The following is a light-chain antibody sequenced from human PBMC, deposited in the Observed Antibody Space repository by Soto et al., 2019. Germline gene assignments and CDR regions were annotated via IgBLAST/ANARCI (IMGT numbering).Light chain of an antibody. Sequence: DIQMTQSPSTLSASVRDRITITCRASQSINNWLAWYQQKPGKAPNLLIYDASSLESGVPSRFSGSGSGTEFTLTISSLQPDDFATYYCQQYNSYSGTFGQGTKVDIK. CDR2: DAS. CDR1: QSINNW. CDR3: QQYNSYSGT. V-gene: IGKV1-5*01. J-gene: IGKJ1*01.